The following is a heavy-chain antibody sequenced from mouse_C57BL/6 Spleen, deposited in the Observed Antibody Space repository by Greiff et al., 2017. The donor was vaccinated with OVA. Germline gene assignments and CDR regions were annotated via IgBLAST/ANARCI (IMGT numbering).Heavy chain of an antibody. Sequence: EVQLQQSGPELVKPGASVKIPCKASGYTFTDYNMDWVKQSHGKSLEWIGDINPNNGGTIYNQKFKGKATLTVDKSSSTAYMELRSLTSEDTAVYYCVSHYGNPFAYWGQGTLVTVSA. D-gene: IGHD2-1*01. CDR3: VSHYGNPFAY. CDR2: INPNNGGT. CDR1: GYTFTDYN. V-gene: IGHV1-18*01. J-gene: IGHJ3*01.